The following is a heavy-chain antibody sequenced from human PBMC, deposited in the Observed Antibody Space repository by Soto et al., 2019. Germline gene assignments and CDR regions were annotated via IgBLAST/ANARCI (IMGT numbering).Heavy chain of an antibody. J-gene: IGHJ4*02. V-gene: IGHV3-7*01. CDR3: ARERYYYGSGDY. CDR1: GFTFSSYW. D-gene: IGHD3-10*01. Sequence: EVQVVESGGGLVQPGGSLRLSCAASGFTFSSYWMSWVRQAPGKGLEWVANIKEDGSEKNYVDSVKGQFTISRDNAKNVLYLQMNSLRAEDTAVYYCARERYYYGSGDYWGQGTLVTVSS. CDR2: IKEDGSEK.